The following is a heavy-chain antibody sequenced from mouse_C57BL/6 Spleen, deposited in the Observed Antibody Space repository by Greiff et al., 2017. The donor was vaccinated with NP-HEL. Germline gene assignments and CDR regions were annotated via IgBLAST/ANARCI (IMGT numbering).Heavy chain of an antibody. CDR2: ISNLAYSI. Sequence: EVQLVESGGGLVQPGGSLKLSCAASGFTFSDYGMAWVRQAPRKGPEWVAFISNLAYSIYYADTVTGRFTISRENAKNTLYLEMSSLRSEDTAMYYCARHGSYDGYHWYCDVWGTGTTVTVSS. CDR1: GFTFSDYG. V-gene: IGHV5-15*01. CDR3: ARHGSYDGYHWYCDV. J-gene: IGHJ1*03. D-gene: IGHD2-3*01.